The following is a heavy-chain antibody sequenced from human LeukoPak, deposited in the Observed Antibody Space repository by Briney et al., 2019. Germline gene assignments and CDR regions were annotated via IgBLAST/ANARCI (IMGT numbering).Heavy chain of an antibody. Sequence: ASVKVSCKASGYTFTGYFIHWVRQAPGQGLEWMGWINPNNGGTKYAQKFQDRVTMTRDTSISTAYMELSRLRSDDTAVYYCARAPTSAYCGGDCYFEWDYWGQGTLVTVSS. D-gene: IGHD2-21*02. CDR1: GYTFTGYF. CDR2: INPNNGGT. CDR3: ARAPTSAYCGGDCYFEWDY. V-gene: IGHV1-2*02. J-gene: IGHJ4*02.